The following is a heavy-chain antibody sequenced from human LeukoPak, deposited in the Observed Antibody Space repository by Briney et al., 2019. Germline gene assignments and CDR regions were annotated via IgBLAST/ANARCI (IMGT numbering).Heavy chain of an antibody. CDR2: INHSGST. V-gene: IGHV4-34*01. J-gene: IGHJ4*02. CDR3: ARVPGYSSSWYLF. D-gene: IGHD6-13*01. Sequence: SETLSLTCTVYGGSFSGYYWSWIRQPPGKGLEWIGEINHSGSTNYNPSLKSRVTISVDTSKNQFSLKLSSVTAADTAVYYCARVPGYSSSWYLFGGQGTLVTVSS. CDR1: GGSFSGYY.